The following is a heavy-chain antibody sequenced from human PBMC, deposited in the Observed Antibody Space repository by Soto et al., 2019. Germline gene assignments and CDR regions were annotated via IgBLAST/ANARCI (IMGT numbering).Heavy chain of an antibody. CDR1: GFTFSTYW. J-gene: IGHJ6*02. CDR2: IKQDGSEK. Sequence: EMQLVESGGGLVQPGGSLRLSCAASGFTFSTYWMNWVRQAPGKGLEWVAKIKQDGSEKHYVDSVKGRFTISRDNAKNSLYLQMNSLRAEDTAVYYCARGYYGMDVWGQGTTVTVSS. V-gene: IGHV3-7*03. CDR3: ARGYYGMDV.